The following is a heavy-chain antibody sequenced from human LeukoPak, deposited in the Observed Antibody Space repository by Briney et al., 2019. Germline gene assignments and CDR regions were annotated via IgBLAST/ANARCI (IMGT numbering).Heavy chain of an antibody. Sequence: SETLSLTCTVSGGSITSGSYYWSWIRQHPGKGLEWIGYIYYSGTTYYNPSLKSRVSISEDTSKNQFSLNLSSVTAADTAVYYCAREVAVAGNVDYWGQGTLVTVSS. V-gene: IGHV4-31*03. D-gene: IGHD6-19*01. CDR1: GGSITSGSYY. J-gene: IGHJ4*02. CDR3: AREVAVAGNVDY. CDR2: IYYSGTT.